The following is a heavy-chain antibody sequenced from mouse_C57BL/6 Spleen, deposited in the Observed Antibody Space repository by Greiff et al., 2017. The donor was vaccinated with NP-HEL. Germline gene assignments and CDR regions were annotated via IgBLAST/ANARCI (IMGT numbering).Heavy chain of an antibody. Sequence: VQLQQSGPELVKPGASVKISCKASGYAFSSSWMNWVKQRPGKGLEWIGRIYPGDGDTNYNGKFKGKATLTADKSSSTAYMQLSSLTSEDSAVYFCARSGYDYGRYYFDYWGQGTTLTVSS. CDR1: GYAFSSSW. D-gene: IGHD2-4*01. J-gene: IGHJ2*01. CDR2: IYPGDGDT. V-gene: IGHV1-82*01. CDR3: ARSGYDYGRYYFDY.